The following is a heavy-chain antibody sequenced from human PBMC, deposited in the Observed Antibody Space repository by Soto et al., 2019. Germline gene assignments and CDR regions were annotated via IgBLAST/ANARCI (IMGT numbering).Heavy chain of an antibody. Sequence: GGSLRLSCAASGFTFSSYAMHWVRQAPGKGLEWVAFISHDGNNTYYADSVKGRFSISRDNSKNTLYLQMNSLRAEDTAVYYCAKIAFRGVYFDYWGQGALVTVSS. J-gene: IGHJ4*02. CDR1: GFTFSSYA. CDR2: ISHDGNNT. CDR3: AKIAFRGVYFDY. V-gene: IGHV3-30-3*02. D-gene: IGHD3-16*01.